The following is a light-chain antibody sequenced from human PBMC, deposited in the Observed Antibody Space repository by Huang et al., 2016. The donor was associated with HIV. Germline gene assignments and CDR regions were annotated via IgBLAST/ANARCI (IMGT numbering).Light chain of an antibody. Sequence: EVVLMQSPVTLSVSPGETATLACRASQFVSINIAWYQQKPGQAPRLLMYGSSTRATGIPVRFSGSGSGTELTLTISNLQSEDFAVYYCQQYNSWPLTFGGGTKVEI. V-gene: IGKV3D-15*01. CDR1: QFVSIN. CDR2: GSS. CDR3: QQYNSWPLT. J-gene: IGKJ4*01.